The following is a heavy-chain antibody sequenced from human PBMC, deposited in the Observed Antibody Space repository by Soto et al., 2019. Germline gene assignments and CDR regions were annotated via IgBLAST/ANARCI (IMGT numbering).Heavy chain of an antibody. CDR1: GFTFSSYW. J-gene: IGHJ6*02. Sequence: LRLSCAASGFTFSSYWMSWVRQAPGKGLEWVANIKQDGSEKYYVDSVKGRFTISRDNAKNSLYLQMNSLRAEDTAVYYCAREGRVRIAAAGTYYYYYGMDVWGQGTTVTVSS. D-gene: IGHD6-13*01. CDR2: IKQDGSEK. CDR3: AREGRVRIAAAGTYYYYYGMDV. V-gene: IGHV3-7*03.